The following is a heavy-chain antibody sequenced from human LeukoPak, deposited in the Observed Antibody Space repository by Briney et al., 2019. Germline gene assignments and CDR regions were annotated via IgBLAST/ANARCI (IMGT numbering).Heavy chain of an antibody. J-gene: IGHJ6*03. V-gene: IGHV3-33*01. D-gene: IGHD5-24*01. CDR2: IWYDGSNK. CDR1: GFTFSSYG. CDR3: VRRDEIYYYYMDV. Sequence: GGSLRLSCAASGFTFSSYGMHWVRQAPGKGLEWVAVIWYDGSNKYYADSVKGRFTISRDNSKNTLYLQMNSLRAEDTAVYYCVRRDEIYYYYMDVWGKGTTVTVSS.